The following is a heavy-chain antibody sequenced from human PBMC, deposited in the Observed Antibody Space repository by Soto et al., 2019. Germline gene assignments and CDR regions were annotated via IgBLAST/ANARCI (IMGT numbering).Heavy chain of an antibody. CDR2: MSHSGGT. J-gene: IGHJ3*02. CDR1: GGSVNSGNYY. CDR3: ARVERGTATTVVDAFEI. D-gene: IGHD1-1*01. Sequence: QVQLQQWGAGLLKPSETLSLTCAVFGGSVNSGNYYWSWIRQPPGKGLEWIGEMSHSGGTHFNPSLKSRVTISVDTPKTQSSLKMSSVTAADTALYYCARVERGTATTVVDAFEIWGPGTMVTVSS. V-gene: IGHV4-34*01.